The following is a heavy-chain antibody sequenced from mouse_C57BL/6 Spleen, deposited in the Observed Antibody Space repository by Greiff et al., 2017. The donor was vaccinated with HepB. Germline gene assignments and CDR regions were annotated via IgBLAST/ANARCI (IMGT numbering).Heavy chain of an antibody. CDR2: IYPGDGDT. CDR3: ARGLVYAMDY. J-gene: IGHJ4*01. V-gene: IGHV1-80*01. Sequence: QVHVKQSGAELVKPGASVKISCKASGYAFSSYWMNWVKQRPGKGLEWIGQIYPGDGDTNYNGKFKGKATLTADKSSSTAYMQLSSLTSEDSAVYFCARGLVYAMDYWGQGTSVTVSS. CDR1: GYAFSSYW. D-gene: IGHD4-1*01.